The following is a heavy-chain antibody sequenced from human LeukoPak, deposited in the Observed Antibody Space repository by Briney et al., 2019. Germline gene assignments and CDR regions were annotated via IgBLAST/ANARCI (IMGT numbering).Heavy chain of an antibody. CDR3: TREAPGDYVFDF. V-gene: IGHV3-71*01. J-gene: IGHJ4*02. Sequence: GGSLRLSCAASGFTFSDYYMSWIRQAPGKGLEWVGFSRSEFYGGTTDYAASVKGRFTISRDDSKSIAYLQMNSLRTEDTAVYYCTREAPGDYVFDFWGQGTLVTVSS. CDR1: GFTFSDYY. D-gene: IGHD4-17*01. CDR2: SRSEFYGGTT.